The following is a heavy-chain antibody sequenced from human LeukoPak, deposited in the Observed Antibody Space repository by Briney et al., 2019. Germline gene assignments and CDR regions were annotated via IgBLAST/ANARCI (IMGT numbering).Heavy chain of an antibody. Sequence: GGSLRLSCAASGFTYTTYAMHWVRQASGKGLEWVAVISDDGSNKYYADSVKGRFTIARDNSKNTVFLQMDSLRPEDTAVYYCARAAYSSSWGGFAFDIWGQGTMVTVSS. D-gene: IGHD6-13*01. CDR1: GFTYTTYA. CDR3: ARAAYSSSWGGFAFDI. J-gene: IGHJ3*02. CDR2: ISDDGSNK. V-gene: IGHV3-30-3*01.